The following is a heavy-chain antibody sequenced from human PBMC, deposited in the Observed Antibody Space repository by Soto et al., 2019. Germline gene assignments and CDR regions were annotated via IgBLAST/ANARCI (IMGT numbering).Heavy chain of an antibody. CDR2: IYYSGST. CDR1: GGSISSGDYY. D-gene: IGHD3-22*01. V-gene: IGHV4-30-4*01. J-gene: IGHJ4*02. Sequence: QVQLQESGPGLVKPSQTLSLTCTVSGGSISSGDYYWSWIRQPPGKGLEWIGYIYYSGSTYYNPSLKSRVTISVDTSKNQFSLKLSSVTAADTAVYYCAREQRSYYDSSGVIDYWGQGTLVTVSS. CDR3: AREQRSYYDSSGVIDY.